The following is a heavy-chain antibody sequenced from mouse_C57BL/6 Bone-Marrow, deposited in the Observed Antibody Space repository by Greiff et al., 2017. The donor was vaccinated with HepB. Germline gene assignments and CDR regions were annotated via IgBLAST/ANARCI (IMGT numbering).Heavy chain of an antibody. Sequence: VQLQESGPELVKPGASVKISCKASGYTFTDYYINWVKQRPGQGLEWIGWIFPGSGSTYYNEKFKGKATLTVDKSSSTAYMLLSSLTSEDSAVYFCARWDYYGSSSFAYWGQGTLVTVSA. J-gene: IGHJ3*01. CDR3: ARWDYYGSSSFAY. CDR2: IFPGSGST. CDR1: GYTFTDYY. D-gene: IGHD1-1*01. V-gene: IGHV1-75*01.